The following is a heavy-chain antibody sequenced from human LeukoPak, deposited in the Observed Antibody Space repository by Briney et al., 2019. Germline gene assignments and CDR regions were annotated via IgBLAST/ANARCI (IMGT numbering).Heavy chain of an antibody. CDR2: INHSGST. Sequence: SETLSLTCAVYGGSFSGYCWSWIRQPPGKGLEWIGEINHSGSTNYNPSLKSRVTISVDTSKNQFSLKLSSVTAADTAVYYCARLCLYGGNPGDDAFDIWGQGTMVTVSS. CDR3: ARLCLYGGNPGDDAFDI. D-gene: IGHD4-23*01. J-gene: IGHJ3*02. CDR1: GGSFSGYC. V-gene: IGHV4-34*01.